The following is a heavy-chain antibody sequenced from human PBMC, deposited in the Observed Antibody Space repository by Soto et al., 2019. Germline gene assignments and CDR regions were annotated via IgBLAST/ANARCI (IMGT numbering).Heavy chain of an antibody. J-gene: IGHJ6*02. CDR2: ISYDGSNK. D-gene: IGHD6-6*01. CDR1: GFTFSSYA. CDR3: AREYSSSATHHKCYYYSYYGMDV. Sequence: QVQLVESGGGVVQPGRSLRLSCAASGFTFSSYAMHWVRQAPGKGLEWVAVISYDGSNKYYADSVKGRFTISRDNSKNTLYLQRNSLRAEDTAVYSCAREYSSSATHHKCYYYSYYGMDVWGQGTTVTVSS. V-gene: IGHV3-30-3*01.